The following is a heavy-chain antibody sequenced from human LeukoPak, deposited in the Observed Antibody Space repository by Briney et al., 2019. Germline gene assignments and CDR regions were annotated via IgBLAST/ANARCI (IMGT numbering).Heavy chain of an antibody. Sequence: VASVKVSCKASGYTFTSYAISWVRQAPGQGLEWMGWIDPNSGGPHCTQKFQGRVTMTRDTSISTAYMELSGLTSDDTAVYYCARRLSTWSEGWFDPWGQGTLVTVSS. CDR2: IDPNSGGP. CDR1: GYTFTSYA. CDR3: ARRLSTWSEGWFDP. J-gene: IGHJ5*02. D-gene: IGHD6-13*01. V-gene: IGHV1-2*02.